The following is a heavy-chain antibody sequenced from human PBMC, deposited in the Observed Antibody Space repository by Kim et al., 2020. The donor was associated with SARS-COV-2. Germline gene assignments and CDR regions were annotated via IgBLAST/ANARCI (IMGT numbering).Heavy chain of an antibody. CDR2: INHSGST. CDR1: GGSFSGYY. V-gene: IGHV4-34*01. Sequence: ETLSLTCAVYGGSFSGYYWSWIRQPPGKGLEWIGEINHSGSTNYNPSLKSRVTISVDTSKNQFSLKLSSVTAADTAVYYCARGQPIPGAFDIWGQGTMVTVSS. J-gene: IGHJ3*02. CDR3: ARGQPIPGAFDI.